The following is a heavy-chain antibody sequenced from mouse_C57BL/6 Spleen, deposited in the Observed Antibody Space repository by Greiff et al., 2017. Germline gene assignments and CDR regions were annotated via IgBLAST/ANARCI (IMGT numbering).Heavy chain of an antibody. CDR3: ARGKFYDGYYDY. V-gene: IGHV1-55*01. Sequence: QVHVKQPGAELVKPGASVKMSCKASGYTFTSYWITWVKQRPGQGLEWIGDIYPGSGSTNYNEKFKSKATLTVDTSSSTAYMQLSSLTSEDSAVYYCARGKFYDGYYDYWGQGTTLTVSS. D-gene: IGHD2-3*01. J-gene: IGHJ2*01. CDR1: GYTFTSYW. CDR2: IYPGSGST.